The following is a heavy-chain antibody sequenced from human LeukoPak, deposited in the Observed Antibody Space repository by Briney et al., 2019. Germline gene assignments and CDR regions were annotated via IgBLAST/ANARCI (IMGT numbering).Heavy chain of an antibody. D-gene: IGHD4-17*01. CDR3: ARATVTPRSDAFDI. V-gene: IGHV4-4*02. J-gene: IGHJ3*02. Sequence: KTSGTLSLTCAVSGGSISSSNWWSWVRQPPGKGLEWIGEIYHSGSTYYNPSLKSRVTISVDRSKNQFSLKLSSVTAADTAVYYCARATVTPRSDAFDIWGQGTMVTVSS. CDR2: IYHSGST. CDR1: GGSISSSNW.